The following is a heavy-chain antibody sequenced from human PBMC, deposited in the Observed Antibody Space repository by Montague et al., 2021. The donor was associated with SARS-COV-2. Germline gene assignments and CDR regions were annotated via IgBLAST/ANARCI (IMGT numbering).Heavy chain of an antibody. J-gene: IGHJ4*02. CDR2: IDPSDSNT. CDR1: GYSFTTYW. Sequence: QSAAEVKTPGESLGISCKVSGYSFTTYWINWVRQMPGKGLEWMGKIDPSDSNTNYSPFFQGHVTISVDRSISTAYLQWRSLKASVTAMYYCATPDYWGQGTLVTVSS. V-gene: IGHV5-10-1*01. CDR3: ATPDY.